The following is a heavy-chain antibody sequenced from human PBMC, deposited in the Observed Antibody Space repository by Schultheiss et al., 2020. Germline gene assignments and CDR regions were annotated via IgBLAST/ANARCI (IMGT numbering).Heavy chain of an antibody. D-gene: IGHD2-15*01. J-gene: IGHJ4*02. CDR1: GGSMNYHF. V-gene: IGHV4-59*11. CDR2: IYYSGST. Sequence: SATLSLTCAVSGGSMNYHFWNWIRQAPGKGLEWIGYIYYSGSTNYNPSLKSRVTISVDVPQNQFSLKLSSVTAADTAVYYCARVGDCSGGSCSDPFDYWGQGTLVTGSS. CDR3: ARVGDCSGGSCSDPFDY.